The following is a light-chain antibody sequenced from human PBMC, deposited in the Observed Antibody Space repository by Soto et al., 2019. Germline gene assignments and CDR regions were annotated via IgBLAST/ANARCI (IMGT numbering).Light chain of an antibody. CDR2: EVS. CDR1: SSDVGGYNY. CDR3: SSYTSSSTLV. Sequence: QSALTQPASVSGSPGQSITISCTGTSSDVGGYNYVSWYQQHPGIAPKLMISEVSNRPSGVSNRFSGSKSGNTASLTISGPQAEDEADYYCSSYTSSSTLVFGGGTKVTVL. V-gene: IGLV2-14*01. J-gene: IGLJ2*01.